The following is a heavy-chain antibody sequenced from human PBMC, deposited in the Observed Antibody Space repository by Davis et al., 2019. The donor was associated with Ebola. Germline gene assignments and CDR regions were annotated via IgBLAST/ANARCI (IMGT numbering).Heavy chain of an antibody. J-gene: IGHJ6*04. Sequence: ASVKVSCKASGYTFTSYDINWVRQAPGQGLEWMGWMNPNTGNTGYALKFQGRVTMTRNTSISTAYMDLSSLRSEDTAVYYCARGHAYDSSGYYLYYYGMDVWGKGTTVTVSS. CDR3: ARGHAYDSSGYYLYYYGMDV. V-gene: IGHV1-8*01. CDR2: MNPNTGNT. D-gene: IGHD3-22*01. CDR1: GYTFTSYD.